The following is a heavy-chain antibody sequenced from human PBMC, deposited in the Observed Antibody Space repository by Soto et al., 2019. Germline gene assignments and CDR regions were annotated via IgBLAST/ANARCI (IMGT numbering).Heavy chain of an antibody. Sequence: SGPTLVNPTQTLTLTCTFSGFSLSTSGVGVGWIRQPPGKALEWLALIYWDDDKRYSPSLKSRLTITKDTSKNQVVLTMTNMDPVDTATYYCAHSYYYDSSGYPAPYYCTKDKHWYGMDVWGQGTTVTVSS. D-gene: IGHD3-22*01. V-gene: IGHV2-5*02. CDR2: IYWDDDK. J-gene: IGHJ6*02. CDR1: GFSLSTSGVG. CDR3: AHSYYYDSSGYPAPYYCTKDKHWYGMDV.